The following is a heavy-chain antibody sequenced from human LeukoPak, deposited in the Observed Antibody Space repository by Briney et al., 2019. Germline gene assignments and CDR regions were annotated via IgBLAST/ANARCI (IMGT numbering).Heavy chain of an antibody. CDR1: GFTFSSHS. J-gene: IGHJ6*02. CDR3: ARDGRREKTIFGVVTTHSYYYYGMDV. D-gene: IGHD3-3*01. CDR2: ISSGSSAR. Sequence: PGGSLRLSCAASGFTFSSHSMNWVRQTPGKGLEWVSYISSGSSARYYADSVKGRFTISRDNAKNSLYLQMNSLRAEDTAVYYCARDGRREKTIFGVVTTHSYYYYGMDVWGQGTTVTVSS. V-gene: IGHV3-48*04.